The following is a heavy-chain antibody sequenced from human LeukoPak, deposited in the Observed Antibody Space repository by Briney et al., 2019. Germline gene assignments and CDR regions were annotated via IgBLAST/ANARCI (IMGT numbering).Heavy chain of an antibody. CDR3: AREPLYGCFDY. CDR1: GFIFRSYS. V-gene: IGHV3-21*01. Sequence: GGSLRLSCAASGFIFRSYSMNWVRQTPGKGLEWVSSISSNSGHIYYADSVKGRFPISRDNAKNSLYLQMNSLRTEDTAVYYCAREPLYGCFDYWGQGTLVTVSS. CDR2: ISSNSGHI. J-gene: IGHJ4*02. D-gene: IGHD2/OR15-2a*01.